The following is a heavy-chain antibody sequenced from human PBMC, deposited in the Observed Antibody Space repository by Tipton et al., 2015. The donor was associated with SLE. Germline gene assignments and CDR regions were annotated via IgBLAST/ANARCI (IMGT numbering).Heavy chain of an antibody. V-gene: IGHV3-30*04. D-gene: IGHD1-26*01. CDR2: VSYDGNNK. J-gene: IGHJ4*02. CDR3: ARWDFAFDS. Sequence: SLRLSCAASGFTFTYHSMHWVRQAPGKGLEWVAVVSYDGNNKHYADAVKGRFTISRDNSKNTLDLQMNSLTIEDTAVYYCARWDFAFDSWGQGTLVTVSS. CDR1: GFTFTYHS.